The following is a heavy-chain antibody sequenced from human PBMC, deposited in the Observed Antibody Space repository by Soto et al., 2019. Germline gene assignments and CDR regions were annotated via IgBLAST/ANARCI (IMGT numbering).Heavy chain of an antibody. Sequence: SETLSLTCTVSGGSISNNDYYWAWIRQPPGKGLEWIGNIFHRGSTYYSPSLKSRVTISVDTSRNQFSLRLGSVTTADTAMYYCATIATFGGGNYYGVDVWGQGTTVTVS. D-gene: IGHD3-3*01. CDR3: ATIATFGGGNYYGVDV. CDR1: GGSISNNDYY. V-gene: IGHV4-39*01. J-gene: IGHJ6*02. CDR2: IFHRGST.